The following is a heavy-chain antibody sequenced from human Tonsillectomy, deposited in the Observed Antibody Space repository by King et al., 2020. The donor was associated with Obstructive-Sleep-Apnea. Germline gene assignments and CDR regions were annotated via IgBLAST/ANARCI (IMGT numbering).Heavy chain of an antibody. CDR3: ARGGWELLTDY. D-gene: IGHD1-26*01. CDR2: IYTSGNT. J-gene: IGHJ4*02. V-gene: IGHV4-4*07. CDR1: GDSISSYY. Sequence: QLQESGPGLVRPSETLSLTCTVSGDSISSYYWSWIRQPAGKGLEWIGRIYTSGNTNYNPSLKSRVAMSVDTSKNQFSLNLSSVTAADTAVYYCARGGWELLTDYWGQGTLVTVSS.